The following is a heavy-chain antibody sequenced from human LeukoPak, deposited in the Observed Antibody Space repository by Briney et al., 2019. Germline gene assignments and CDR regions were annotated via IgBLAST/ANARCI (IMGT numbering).Heavy chain of an antibody. CDR2: INHSGST. CDR3: ARFRGSSPNAFDI. CDR1: GGSFSGYY. V-gene: IGHV4-34*01. Sequence: KTSETLSLTCAVYGGSFSGYYWSWIRQPPGKGLEWIGEINHSGSTNYNPSLKSRVTISVDTSKNQFSLKLSSVTAADTAVFYCARFRGSSPNAFDIWGQGTTVTVSS. D-gene: IGHD6-6*01. J-gene: IGHJ3*02.